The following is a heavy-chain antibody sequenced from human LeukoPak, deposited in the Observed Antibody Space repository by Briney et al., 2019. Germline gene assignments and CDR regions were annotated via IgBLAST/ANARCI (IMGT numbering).Heavy chain of an antibody. J-gene: IGHJ4*02. CDR1: GGTFSSYA. Sequence: SVKVSCKASGGTFSSYAISWVRQAPGQGLEWMGGIIPIFGTANYAQKFQGRVTMTEDTSTDTAYMELSSLRSEDTAVYYCSTDSGRSYFYFDFWGQGTLVTVSS. V-gene: IGHV1-69*06. CDR3: STDSGRSYFYFDF. D-gene: IGHD3-10*01. CDR2: IIPIFGTA.